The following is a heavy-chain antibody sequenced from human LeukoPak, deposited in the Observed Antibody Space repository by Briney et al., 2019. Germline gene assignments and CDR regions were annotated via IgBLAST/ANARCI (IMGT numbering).Heavy chain of an antibody. Sequence: GRSLRLSCAASGFTFSSYGMHWVRQAPGKGLEWVAVISYDGSNKYYADSVKGRFTISRDNSKNTLYLQMNSLRAEDTAVYYCASTVTAPPSPAEYFQHWGQGTLVTVSS. CDR3: ASTVTAPPSPAEYFQH. V-gene: IGHV3-30*03. J-gene: IGHJ1*01. CDR1: GFTFSSYG. D-gene: IGHD2-21*02. CDR2: ISYDGSNK.